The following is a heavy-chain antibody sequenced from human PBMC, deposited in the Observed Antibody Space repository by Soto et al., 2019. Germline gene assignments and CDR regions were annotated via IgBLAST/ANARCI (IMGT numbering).Heavy chain of an antibody. J-gene: IGHJ6*02. CDR2: INTYNGNT. V-gene: IGHV1-18*01. CDR3: AMVDVYVTPSPQDV. CDR1: GYTFTRYG. Sequence: QVQLVQSGAEVKNPGASVKVSCKASGYTFTRYGIGWARQAPGQGLEWMGWINTYNGNTNYAQNVQGRVTLTTDTATSTAYMELRRVRSNDTAIYYCAMVDVYVTPSPQDVWGQGTTVIVSS. D-gene: IGHD3-16*01.